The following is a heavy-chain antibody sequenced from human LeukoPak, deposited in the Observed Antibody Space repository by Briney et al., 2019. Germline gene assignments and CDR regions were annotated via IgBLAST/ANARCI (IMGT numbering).Heavy chain of an antibody. CDR3: ARHLIGHDYGDY. V-gene: IGHV4-39*01. Sequence: SDPVSLICSVCGDPKYSGSYHWHWTRQPPGKGLDSIGSIHISGDTYYNPSLKSRVTISLDTSRSQFSLQLNSVTAADTAVYYCARHLIGHDYGDYWGQGTPVTVSS. CDR2: IHISGDT. J-gene: IGHJ4*02. CDR1: GDPKYSGSYH.